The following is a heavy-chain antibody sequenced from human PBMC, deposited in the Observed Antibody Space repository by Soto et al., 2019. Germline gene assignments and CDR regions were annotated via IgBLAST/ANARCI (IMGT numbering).Heavy chain of an antibody. CDR1: GFTFSDHY. J-gene: IGHJ5*02. D-gene: IGHD1-1*01. Sequence: EVQLVESGGGLVQPGGSLRLSCAASGFTFSDHYMDWVRQAPGEGLEWVARIRNKRQSYTTKYAAPVQGRFIISRDDSKSSLYLQMNSLKTEDTAVYYCARSNDNGGRRPLDPWGQGTLVTVSS. CDR3: ARSNDNGGRRPLDP. CDR2: IRNKRQSYTT. V-gene: IGHV3-72*01.